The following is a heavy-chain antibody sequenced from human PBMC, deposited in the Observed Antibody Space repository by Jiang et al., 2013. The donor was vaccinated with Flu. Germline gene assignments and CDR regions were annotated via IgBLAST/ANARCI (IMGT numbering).Heavy chain of an antibody. CDR2: IIPIFGTA. CDR3: ARSYCTNGVCYTGYYYYGMDV. Sequence: GAEVKKPGASVKVSCKASGYTFTSYGISWVRQAPGQGLEWMGGIIPIFGTANYAQKFQGRVTITADESTSTAYMELSSLRSEDTAVYYCARSYCTNGVCYTGYYYYGMDVWGQGTTVTVSS. V-gene: IGHV1-69*13. CDR1: GYTFTSYG. D-gene: IGHD2-8*01. J-gene: IGHJ6*02.